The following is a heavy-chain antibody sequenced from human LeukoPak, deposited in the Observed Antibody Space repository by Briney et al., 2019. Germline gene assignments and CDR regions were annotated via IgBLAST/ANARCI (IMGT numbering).Heavy chain of an antibody. J-gene: IGHJ3*02. D-gene: IGHD2-2*01. V-gene: IGHV3-11*04. CDR1: GFTFSDYY. CDR3: AREVSCSSTSCYYSVEAFDI. CDR2: ISSSGSTI. Sequence: PGGSLRLSCAASGFTFSDYYMSWIRQAPGKGLEWVSYISSSGSTIYYADSVKGRFTISRDNAKNSLYLQMNSLRDEDTAVYYCAREVSCSSTSCYYSVEAFDIWGQGTMVTVSS.